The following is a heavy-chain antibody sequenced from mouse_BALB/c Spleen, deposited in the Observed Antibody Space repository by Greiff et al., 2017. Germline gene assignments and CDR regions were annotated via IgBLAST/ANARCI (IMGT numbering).Heavy chain of an antibody. V-gene: IGHV1-53*01. CDR2: INPSNGGT. J-gene: IGHJ3*01. Sequence: QVQLQQSGAELVKPGASVKLSCKASGYTFTSYYMYWVKQRPGQGLEWIGEINPSNGGTNFNEKFKGKATLTSDKSSSTAYMELSSLTSEDSAVYYCARNYDGYYWFADWGQGTLVTVSA. CDR3: ARNYDGYYWFAD. D-gene: IGHD2-3*01. CDR1: GYTFTSYY.